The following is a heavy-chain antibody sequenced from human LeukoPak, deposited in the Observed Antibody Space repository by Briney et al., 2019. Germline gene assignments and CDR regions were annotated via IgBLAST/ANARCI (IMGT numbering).Heavy chain of an antibody. J-gene: IGHJ4*02. CDR2: NNSDGGTT. V-gene: IGHV3-64*02. Sequence: GGSLRLSCAASGFTFNSYPMHWVRQAPGKELENLLANNSDGGTTYYPDSVKGRFTISRDNSKNTVYLQMGSLGTEDMAVYYCARGPLSYTSEWPWNFDYWGQGTLVTVSS. CDR1: GFTFNSYP. CDR3: ARGPLSYTSEWPWNFDY. D-gene: IGHD6-25*01.